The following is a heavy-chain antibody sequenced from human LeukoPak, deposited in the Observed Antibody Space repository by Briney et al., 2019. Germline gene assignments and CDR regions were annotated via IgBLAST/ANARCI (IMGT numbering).Heavy chain of an antibody. J-gene: IGHJ4*02. V-gene: IGHV3-33*06. Sequence: PGRSLRLSCAASGFTFSSYGMHWVRQAPGKGLEWVAVIWYDGSNKYCADSVKGRFTISRDSSKNTLYLQMNGLRAEDTAVYYCAKDWADIVVVPAAFLFDYWGQGTLVTVSS. D-gene: IGHD2-2*01. CDR1: GFTFSSYG. CDR2: IWYDGSNK. CDR3: AKDWADIVVVPAAFLFDY.